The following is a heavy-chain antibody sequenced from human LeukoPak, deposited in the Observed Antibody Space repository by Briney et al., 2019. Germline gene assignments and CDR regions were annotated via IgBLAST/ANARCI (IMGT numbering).Heavy chain of an antibody. CDR2: ISGSGGST. Sequence: GGSLRLSCAASGFTFSSYAMSWVRQAPGKGLEWVSAISGSGGSTYYADSVEGRFTISRDNSKNTLYLQMNSLRAEDTAVYYCAKGPRGTYYYDSSGYYHDDYYFDYWGQGTLVTVSS. D-gene: IGHD3-22*01. V-gene: IGHV3-23*01. CDR1: GFTFSSYA. J-gene: IGHJ4*02. CDR3: AKGPRGTYYYDSSGYYHDDYYFDY.